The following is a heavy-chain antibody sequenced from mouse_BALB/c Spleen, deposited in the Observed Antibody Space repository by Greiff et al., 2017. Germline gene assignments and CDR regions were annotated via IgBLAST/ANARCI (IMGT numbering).Heavy chain of an antibody. Sequence: EVMLVESGGGLVQPGGSLRLSCATSGFTFTDYYMSWVRQPPGKALEWLGFIRNKANGYTTEYSASVKGRFTISRDNSQSILYLQMNSLRAEDSATYYCARARSSYDAMDYWGQGTSVTVSS. CDR1: GFTFTDYY. CDR3: ARARSSYDAMDY. J-gene: IGHJ4*01. D-gene: IGHD1-1*01. CDR2: IRNKANGYTT. V-gene: IGHV7-3*02.